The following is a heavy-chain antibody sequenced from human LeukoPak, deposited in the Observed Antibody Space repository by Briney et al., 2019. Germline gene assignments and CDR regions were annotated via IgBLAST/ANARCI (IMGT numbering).Heavy chain of an antibody. CDR1: GASINSGSYF. D-gene: IGHD1-26*01. Sequence: SETLSLTCAVSGASINSGSYFWNWIRQPAGKGLEYIGRVHTSETANYNPSLRSRAAISLDTSMNHFSLRLNSVTAADTAVYYCARDGYASGSYYDYWGQGTLVTVSS. V-gene: IGHV4-61*02. CDR3: ARDGYASGSYYDY. J-gene: IGHJ4*02. CDR2: VHTSETA.